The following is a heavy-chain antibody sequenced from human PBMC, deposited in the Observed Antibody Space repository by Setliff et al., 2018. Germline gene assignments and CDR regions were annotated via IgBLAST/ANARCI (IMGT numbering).Heavy chain of an antibody. Sequence: PGGSLRLSCAASGFTFSSYAMSWVRQAPGKGLEWVSAISGSGGTTHYSDSVKGRFTISRDNSKNTLYLQMNSLRAGDTAVYYCAKDRRQWGRTAVPSNDAFDIWGQGTMVTVSS. D-gene: IGHD6-19*01. J-gene: IGHJ3*02. V-gene: IGHV3-23*01. CDR3: AKDRRQWGRTAVPSNDAFDI. CDR1: GFTFSSYA. CDR2: ISGSGGTT.